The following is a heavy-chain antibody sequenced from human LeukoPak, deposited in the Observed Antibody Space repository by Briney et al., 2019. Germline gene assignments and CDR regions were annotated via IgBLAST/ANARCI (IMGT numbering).Heavy chain of an antibody. CDR2: IYTSGST. J-gene: IGHJ5*02. D-gene: IGHD3-10*01. V-gene: IGHV4-4*07. CDR1: GGSISSYY. Sequence: SETLSLTCTVSGGSISSYYWSWIRQPAGKGLEWIGRIYTSGSTKYNPSLKSRVTMSVDTSKNQFSLKMSSVTAADTAVYYCARDYAGSNWFDPWGQGTLVTVSS. CDR3: ARDYAGSNWFDP.